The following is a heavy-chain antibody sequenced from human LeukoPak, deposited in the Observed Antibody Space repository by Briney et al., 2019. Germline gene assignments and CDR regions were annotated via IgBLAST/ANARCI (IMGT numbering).Heavy chain of an antibody. CDR2: ISPSGGST. CDR3: ARGPHGEALHFDY. J-gene: IGHJ4*02. V-gene: IGHV1-46*01. CDR1: GYTFTSYY. Sequence: GASVKVSCKASGYTFTSYYMHWVRQAPGQGLEWMGVISPSGGSTTYAQKFQGRVTLTRDMSTSTDYLELSSLRSEDTAVYYCARGPHGEALHFDYWGQGTLVTVSS.